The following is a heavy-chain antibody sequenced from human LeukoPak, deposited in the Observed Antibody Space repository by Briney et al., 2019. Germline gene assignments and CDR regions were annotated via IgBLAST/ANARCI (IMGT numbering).Heavy chain of an antibody. Sequence: ASVKVSCKASGYSFSDHYIHWVRQAPGQGLEWMGWINPKSAGTETAQKFQGRVSMTRDTSISTAYMELSSLRSDDTAVYYCXXXXXXXXXXLXYIFDSWGQGTRVSVS. CDR1: GYSFSDHY. CDR2: INPKSAGT. D-gene: IGHD1-14*01. J-gene: IGHJ4*02. CDR3: XXXXXXXXXXLXYIFDS. V-gene: IGHV1-2*02.